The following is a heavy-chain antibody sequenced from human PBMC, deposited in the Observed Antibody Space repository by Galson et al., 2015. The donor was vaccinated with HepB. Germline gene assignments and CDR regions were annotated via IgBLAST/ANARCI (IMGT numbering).Heavy chain of an antibody. CDR3: ARHRLFCTTTTSTLGMDV. CDR1: GDSISRHY. Sequence: LTCTVSGDSISRHYWNWIRQAPGKGLEWVGYFYNSGSTNYNPSLKSRVTISVGTSKNQFSLKLNSVTAADTAVYYCARHRLFCTTTTSTLGMDVWGQGTTVTVSS. CDR2: FYNSGST. J-gene: IGHJ6*02. D-gene: IGHD2-2*01. V-gene: IGHV4-59*11.